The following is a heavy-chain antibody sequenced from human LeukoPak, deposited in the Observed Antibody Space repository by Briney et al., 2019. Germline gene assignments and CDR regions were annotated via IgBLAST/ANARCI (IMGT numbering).Heavy chain of an antibody. J-gene: IGHJ4*02. CDR3: ARGAAPMVADY. V-gene: IGHV1-2*06. CDR1: GYTFTGYY. D-gene: IGHD2-15*01. Sequence: GASVKVSCKASGYTFTGYYMHWVRQAPGQGLEWMGRINPNSGGTNYAQKFQGRVTMTRDTSTSTVYMELSSLRSEDTAVYYCARGAAPMVADYWGQGTLVTVSS. CDR2: INPNSGGT.